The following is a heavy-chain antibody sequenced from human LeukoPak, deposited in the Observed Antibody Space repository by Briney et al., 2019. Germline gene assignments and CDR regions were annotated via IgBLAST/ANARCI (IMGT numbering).Heavy chain of an antibody. J-gene: IGHJ4*02. V-gene: IGHV3-21*01. CDR1: GFTFSTYA. D-gene: IGHD1-26*01. CDR2: ISSSSSYI. CDR3: ARDGRVTVGATRYGY. Sequence: GGSLRLSCAASGFTFSTYAMSWVRQAPGKGLEWVSSISSSSSYIYYADSVKGRFTISRDNAKNSLYLQMNSLRAEDTAVYYCARDGRVTVGATRYGYWGQGTLVTVSS.